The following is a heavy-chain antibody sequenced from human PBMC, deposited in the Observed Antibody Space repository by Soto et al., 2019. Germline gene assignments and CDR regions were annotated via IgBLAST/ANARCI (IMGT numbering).Heavy chain of an antibody. J-gene: IGHJ3*02. V-gene: IGHV3-30-3*01. CDR3: ARDGGYCSGGSCWRRNAFDI. Sequence: GGSLRLSCAASGFTFSSYAMHWVRQAPGKGLEWVAVISYDGSNKYYADSVKGRFTISRDNSKNTLYLQMNSLRAEDTAVYYCARDGGYCSGGSCWRRNAFDIWGQGTMVTVSS. CDR2: ISYDGSNK. D-gene: IGHD2-15*01. CDR1: GFTFSSYA.